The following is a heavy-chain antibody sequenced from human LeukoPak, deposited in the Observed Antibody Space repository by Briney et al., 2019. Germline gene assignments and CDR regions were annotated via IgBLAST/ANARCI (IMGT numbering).Heavy chain of an antibody. D-gene: IGHD5-18*01. V-gene: IGHV4-34*01. Sequence: PSETLSLTCDVYGDSLSGYYWSWIRQPPGKGLEWIGEINHSGSTNYNPSLKSRVTISVDTSKNQFSLKLSSVTAADTAVYYCARGVGYSYGTDAFDIWGQGTMVTVSS. CDR2: INHSGST. CDR1: GDSLSGYY. CDR3: ARGVGYSYGTDAFDI. J-gene: IGHJ3*02.